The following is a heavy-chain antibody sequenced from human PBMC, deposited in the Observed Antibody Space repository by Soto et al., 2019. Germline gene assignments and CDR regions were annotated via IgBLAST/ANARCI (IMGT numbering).Heavy chain of an antibody. J-gene: IGHJ5*02. D-gene: IGHD2-21*01. V-gene: IGHV1-3*01. CDR2: MNPNTGNI. CDR1: GYTFVDYA. CDR3: TREAIVAENWFDP. Sequence: QVQLVQTGAEVKRPGASVKISCRASGYTFVDYALHWVRQAPGQGLEWVGWMNPNTGNIKYSHNFEDRVSITRDRATSTAYMELRGLRSEDTAVYFCTREAIVAENWFDPWGQGILVTVSS.